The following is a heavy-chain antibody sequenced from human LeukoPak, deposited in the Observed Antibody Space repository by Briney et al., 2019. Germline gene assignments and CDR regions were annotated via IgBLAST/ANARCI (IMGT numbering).Heavy chain of an antibody. CDR2: ISSSSSYI. CDR3: ARASDYGEFLDY. D-gene: IGHD4-17*01. J-gene: IGHJ4*02. CDR1: GFTFSSYA. V-gene: IGHV3-21*01. Sequence: GGSLRLSCAASGFTFSSYAMSWVRQAPGKGLEWVSSISSSSSYIYYADSVKGRFTISRDNAKNSLYLQMNSLRAEDTAVYYCARASDYGEFLDYWGQGTLVTVSS.